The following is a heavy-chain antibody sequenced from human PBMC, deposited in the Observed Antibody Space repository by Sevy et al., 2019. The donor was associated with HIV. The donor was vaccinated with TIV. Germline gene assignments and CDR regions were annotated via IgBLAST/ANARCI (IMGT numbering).Heavy chain of an antibody. D-gene: IGHD5-18*01. J-gene: IGHJ4*02. CDR1: GASINTFY. CDR3: ARGQYSHGYWREFDN. CDR2: IYYSGST. V-gene: IGHV4-59*01. Sequence: SETLSLTCTVSGASINTFYWSWIRQPPGKGLEWIGYIYYSGSTNYNPSLHSRVTISVDTSKNQFSLKLSSVTAADSAVYYCARGQYSHGYWREFDNWGQGTLVTVSS.